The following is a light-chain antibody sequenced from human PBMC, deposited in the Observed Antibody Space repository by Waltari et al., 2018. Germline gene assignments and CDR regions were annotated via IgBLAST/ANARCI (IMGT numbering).Light chain of an antibody. Sequence: QSALTQPASVSGSPGQSIAISCTGTSSDIGAYNFVSWYQQHPGKSPKLMIHDVSNRPAGVSNRFSGSKSGNTASLTISGLQTVDEADYYCSSYTISRTRVFGGGTKLTVL. CDR3: SSYTISRTRV. CDR2: DVS. J-gene: IGLJ3*02. CDR1: SSDIGAYNF. V-gene: IGLV2-14*03.